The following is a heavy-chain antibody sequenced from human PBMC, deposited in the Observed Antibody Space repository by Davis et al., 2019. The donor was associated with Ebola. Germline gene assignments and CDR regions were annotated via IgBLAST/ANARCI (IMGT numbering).Heavy chain of an antibody. CDR2: MNPNSGNT. V-gene: IGHV1-8*02. Sequence: AASVKVSCKASGGTFSSYAISWVRQAPGQGLEWMGWMNPNSGNTGYAQKFQGRVTMTRNTSISTAYMELSSLRSEDTAVYYCAADPHYYYYYGMDVWGQGTTVTVSS. CDR3: AADPHYYYYYGMDV. J-gene: IGHJ6*02. CDR1: GGTFSSYA.